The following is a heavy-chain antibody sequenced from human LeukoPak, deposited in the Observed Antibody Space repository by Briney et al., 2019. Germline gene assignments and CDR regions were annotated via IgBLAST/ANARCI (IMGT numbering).Heavy chain of an antibody. Sequence: GGSLRLPCAASGFTFSSYAMSWVRQAPGKGLEWVSAISGSGGSTYYADSVKGRFTISRDNSKNTLYLQMNSLRAEDTAVYYCAKVRSAVTTPLYFDYWGQGTLVTVSS. CDR3: AKVRSAVTTPLYFDY. J-gene: IGHJ4*02. CDR1: GFTFSSYA. CDR2: ISGSGGST. D-gene: IGHD4-11*01. V-gene: IGHV3-23*01.